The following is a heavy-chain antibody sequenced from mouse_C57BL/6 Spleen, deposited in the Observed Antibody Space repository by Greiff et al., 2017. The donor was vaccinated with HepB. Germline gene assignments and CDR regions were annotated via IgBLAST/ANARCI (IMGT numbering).Heavy chain of an antibody. V-gene: IGHV1-50*01. CDR3: ARRDYGSSYDYAMDY. Sequence: QVQLQQPGAELVKPGASVKLSCKASGYTFTSYWMQWVKQRPGQGLEWIGEIDPSDSYTNYNQKFKGKATLTVDTSSSTAYMQRSSLTSEDSAVYYCARRDYGSSYDYAMDYWGQGTSVTVSS. J-gene: IGHJ4*01. CDR2: IDPSDSYT. CDR1: GYTFTSYW. D-gene: IGHD1-1*01.